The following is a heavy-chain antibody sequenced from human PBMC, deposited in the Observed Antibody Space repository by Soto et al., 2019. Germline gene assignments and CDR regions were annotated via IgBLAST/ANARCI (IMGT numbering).Heavy chain of an antibody. CDR3: ARAHSSGSLYYFDY. D-gene: IGHD3-22*01. CDR1: GGSISSGDSY. V-gene: IGHV4-30-4*01. Sequence: PSETLSLTCTVAGGSISSGDSYWSWIRQPPGKGLEWIGYIYYSGSTYYNPSLKSRVTISVDTSKNQFSLKLSSVTAADTAVYYCARAHSSGSLYYFDYWGQGTLVTVSS. CDR2: IYYSGST. J-gene: IGHJ4*02.